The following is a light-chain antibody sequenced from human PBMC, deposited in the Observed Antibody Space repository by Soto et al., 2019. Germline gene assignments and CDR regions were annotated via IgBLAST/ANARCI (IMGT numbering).Light chain of an antibody. J-gene: IGKJ5*01. Sequence: EIVMTQSPATLSVSAGEGATFSCRASQSINTKIAWYQLKPGQAPRLLIYDASTRATGIPPRFSGRGSGTEFTLTISGLQSEHFAVYYCQQYGSSPITFGQGTRLEIK. V-gene: IGKV3-15*01. CDR3: QQYGSSPIT. CDR1: QSINTK. CDR2: DAS.